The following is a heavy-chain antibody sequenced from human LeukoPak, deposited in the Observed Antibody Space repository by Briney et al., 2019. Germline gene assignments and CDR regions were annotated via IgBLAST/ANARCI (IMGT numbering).Heavy chain of an antibody. D-gene: IGHD2-15*01. CDR2: INHSGST. V-gene: IGHV4-34*01. CDR3: ARHARYCSGGSCSGLYYYYYMDV. J-gene: IGHJ6*03. CDR1: GGSFSGYY. Sequence: SETLSLTCAVYGGSFSGYYWSWIRQPPGKGLEWIGEINHSGSTNYNPSLKSRVAISVDTSKNQFSLKLSSVTAADTAVYYCARHARYCSGGSCSGLYYYYYMDVWGKGTTVTISS.